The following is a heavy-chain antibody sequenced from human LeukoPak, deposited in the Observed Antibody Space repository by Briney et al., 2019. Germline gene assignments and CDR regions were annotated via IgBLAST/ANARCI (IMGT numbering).Heavy chain of an antibody. Sequence: TSETLSLTCTVSGDSMNSRDFLWGWIRQTPGKGLEWLGSLNSNGNTYYRSSLKSRITMSVDTSKNQFSLKLNSVTAADTSIYYCARRRPWRDPLWAYNWFDPWSQGTLVTVSS. V-gene: IGHV4-39*01. CDR1: GDSMNSRDFL. D-gene: IGHD1-26*01. CDR2: LNSNGNT. J-gene: IGHJ5*02. CDR3: ARRRPWRDPLWAYNWFDP.